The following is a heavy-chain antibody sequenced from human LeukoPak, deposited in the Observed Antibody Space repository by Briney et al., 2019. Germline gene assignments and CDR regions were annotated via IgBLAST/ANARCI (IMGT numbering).Heavy chain of an antibody. D-gene: IGHD3-10*01. CDR3: VRGDGSGTYWFDP. V-gene: IGHV4-4*07. CDR1: GGSISNSY. J-gene: IGHJ5*02. CDR2: IYSSGST. Sequence: SSETLSPTCIVSGGSISNSYWGWIRQPARKGLEWIGRIYSSGSTNYNPSLKSRVTMSVDTSKNQFFLKLPSVTAADTAVYYCVRGDGSGTYWFDPWGQGTLVTVSS.